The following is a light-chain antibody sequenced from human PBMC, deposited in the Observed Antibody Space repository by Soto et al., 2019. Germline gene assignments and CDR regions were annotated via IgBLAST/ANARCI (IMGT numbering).Light chain of an antibody. V-gene: IGKV3-20*01. CDR2: GAS. Sequence: EIVLTQSPDTLSLSPGERATLSCPASQSLSSNFLAWYQQRPGQAPSLLIYGASHRAAGIPARFRGNGSGTDFTLTISRLEHEDFSVYYCQQYDNSPRTFGPGTKVDIK. CDR3: QQYDNSPRT. CDR1: QSLSSNF. J-gene: IGKJ3*01.